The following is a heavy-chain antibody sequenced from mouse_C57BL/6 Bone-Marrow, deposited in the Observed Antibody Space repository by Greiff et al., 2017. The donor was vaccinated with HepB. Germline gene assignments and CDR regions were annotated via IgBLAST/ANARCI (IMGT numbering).Heavy chain of an antibody. D-gene: IGHD2-2*01. CDR3: ARVYYGYDEYFDV. V-gene: IGHV1-80*01. CDR1: GYAFSSYW. CDR2: IYPGDGDT. Sequence: QVHVKQSGAELVKPGASVKISCKASGYAFSSYWMNWVKQRPGKGLEWIGQIYPGDGDTNYNGKFKGKATLTADKSSSTAYMQLSSLTSEDSAVYFCARVYYGYDEYFDVWGTGTTVTVSS. J-gene: IGHJ1*03.